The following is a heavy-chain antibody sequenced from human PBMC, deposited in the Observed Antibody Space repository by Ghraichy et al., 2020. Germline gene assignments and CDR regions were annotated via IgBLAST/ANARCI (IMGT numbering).Heavy chain of an antibody. D-gene: IGHD1-26*01. Sequence: SETLSLTCAVYGGSFSGYYWSWIRQPPGKGLEWIGEINHSGSTNYNPSLKSRVTISVDTSKNQFSLKLSSVTAADTAVYYCARVLSGSFGFYYYYGMDVWGQGTTVTVSS. J-gene: IGHJ6*02. CDR2: INHSGST. V-gene: IGHV4-34*01. CDR3: ARVLSGSFGFYYYYGMDV. CDR1: GGSFSGYY.